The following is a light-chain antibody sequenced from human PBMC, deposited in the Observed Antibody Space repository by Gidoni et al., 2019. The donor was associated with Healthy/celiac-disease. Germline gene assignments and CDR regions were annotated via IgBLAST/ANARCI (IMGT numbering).Light chain of an antibody. CDR1: QDISNY. CDR3: PQYDNLPPRIT. J-gene: IGKJ4*01. CDR2: DAA. Sequence: DIQMTQSPSYLSASVGDRVTIPCQASQDISNYLNWYHQNPGNGHKLLLYDAANPETGVPSRLSATGSGTDFTLPIRCLQSEDIATYYCPQYDNLPPRITFGGGTQVEIK. V-gene: IGKV1-33*01.